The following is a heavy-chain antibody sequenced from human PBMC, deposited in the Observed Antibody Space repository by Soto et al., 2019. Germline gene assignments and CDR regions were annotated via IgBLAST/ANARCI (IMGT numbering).Heavy chain of an antibody. CDR1: GFTFSSYG. J-gene: IGHJ4*02. Sequence: GGSLRLSCAGSGFTFSSYGIHWVRQAPGKGLEWVALISYDGGNEKYTESVKDRFTISRDDSHNVAYLQMSSLRTEDTAMYYCEKDRYSGTYPTDFDYWGQGSLVT. D-gene: IGHD1-26*01. V-gene: IGHV3-30*18. CDR3: EKDRYSGTYPTDFDY. CDR2: ISYDGGNE.